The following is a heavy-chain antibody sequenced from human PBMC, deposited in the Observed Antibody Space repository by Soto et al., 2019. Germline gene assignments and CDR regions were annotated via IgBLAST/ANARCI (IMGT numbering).Heavy chain of an antibody. Sequence: GGSLRLSCTASGFTFGDYAMSWFRQAPGKGLEWVGFIRSKAYGGTTEYAASVKGRFTISRDDSKSIAYLQMNSLKTEDTAVYYCTREARGVPPYYYYGMDVWGQGTTVTGSS. J-gene: IGHJ6*02. V-gene: IGHV3-49*03. CDR3: TREARGVPPYYYYGMDV. CDR1: GFTFGDYA. CDR2: IRSKAYGGTT. D-gene: IGHD3-10*01.